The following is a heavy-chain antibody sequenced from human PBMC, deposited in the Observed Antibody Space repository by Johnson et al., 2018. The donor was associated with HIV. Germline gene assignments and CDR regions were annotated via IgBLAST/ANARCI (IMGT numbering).Heavy chain of an antibody. CDR2: ISSNGGST. J-gene: IGHJ3*02. V-gene: IGHV3-64*01. D-gene: IGHD3-16*01. Sequence: VQLVESGGGLVQPGGSLRLSCAASGSTFSSYAMHWVRQAPGKGLDYVSAISSNGGSTYYANSVKGRFTISRDNSKNTLYLQMGSLRAEDMAVYYCARDLGGHAVDSWGQGTMVTVSS. CDR1: GSTFSSYA. CDR3: ARDLGGHAVDS.